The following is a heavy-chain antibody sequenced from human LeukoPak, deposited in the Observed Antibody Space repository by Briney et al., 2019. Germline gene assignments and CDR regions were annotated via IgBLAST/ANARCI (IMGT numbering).Heavy chain of an antibody. D-gene: IGHD5-18*01. J-gene: IGHJ4*02. CDR2: IKQDGSEK. V-gene: IGHV3-7*01. CDR3: AREKGYSYGETFDY. Sequence: GGSLRLSCAASGFTFSSYWMSRVRQAPGKGLEWVANIKQDGSEKYYVDSVKGRFTISRDNSKNTLYLQMNSLRAEDTAVYYCAREKGYSYGETFDYWGQGTLVTVSS. CDR1: GFTFSSYW.